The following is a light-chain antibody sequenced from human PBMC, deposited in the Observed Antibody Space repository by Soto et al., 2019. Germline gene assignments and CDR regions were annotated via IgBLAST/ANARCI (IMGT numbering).Light chain of an antibody. CDR3: AAWDDSLNGVV. V-gene: IGLV1-44*01. J-gene: IGLJ2*01. Sequence: QPVLTQPPSASGTPGQRVTISCSGSSSNIGSKTVNWYQQLPGTAPKLLIYRNDQRPSGVPDRFSGSKSGTSASLAISGLQSEDEADYYCAAWDDSLNGVVFGGGTKLTVL. CDR2: RND. CDR1: SSNIGSKT.